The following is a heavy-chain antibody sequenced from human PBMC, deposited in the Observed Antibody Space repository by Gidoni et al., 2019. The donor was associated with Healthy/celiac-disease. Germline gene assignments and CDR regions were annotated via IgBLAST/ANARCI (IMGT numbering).Heavy chain of an antibody. D-gene: IGHD3-22*01. CDR1: GYTFTGYY. CDR2: INPNSGGT. J-gene: IGHJ4*02. Sequence: QVQLVQSGAEVKKPGASVKVSCKASGYTFTGYYMHWVRQAPGKGLEWMGWINPNSGGTNYAQKFQGWVTMTRDTSISTAYMELSRLRSDDTAVYYCARDKGVVAHNYFDYWGQGTLVTVSS. CDR3: ARDKGVVAHNYFDY. V-gene: IGHV1-2*04.